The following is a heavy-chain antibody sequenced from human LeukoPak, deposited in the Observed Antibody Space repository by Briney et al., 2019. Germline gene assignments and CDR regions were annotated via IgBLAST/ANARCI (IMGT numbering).Heavy chain of an antibody. CDR1: GFTFSSYG. D-gene: IGHD3-10*01. V-gene: IGHV3-33*01. CDR3: ARGGYYGSTGNFDY. J-gene: IGHJ4*02. CDR2: IWYDGSNK. Sequence: GRSLRLSCAASGFTFSSYGMHWVRQAPGKGLEWVAVIWYDGSNKYYADSVKGRFTISRDNSKNTLYLQMNSLRAEDTAVYYCARGGYYGSTGNFDYWGQGTLVTVST.